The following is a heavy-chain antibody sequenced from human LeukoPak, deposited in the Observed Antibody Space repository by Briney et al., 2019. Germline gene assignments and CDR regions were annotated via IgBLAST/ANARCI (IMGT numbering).Heavy chain of an antibody. CDR2: IKGDGSST. Sequence: GGSLRLSCAASGFTFSGKWMHWVRQAPGKGLVWVSRIKGDGSSTTYADSVKGRFTISRDNAKNTLHLQMDSLRAEDTAVYYCARSDWLDSWGQGTLVIVSS. V-gene: IGHV3-74*03. J-gene: IGHJ5*01. CDR3: ARSDWLDS. CDR1: GFTFSGKW.